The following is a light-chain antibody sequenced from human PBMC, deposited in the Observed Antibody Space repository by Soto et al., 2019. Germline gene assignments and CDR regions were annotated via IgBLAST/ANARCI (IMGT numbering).Light chain of an antibody. CDR1: SSDIGGFNY. CDR3: NSYTTSSSVI. CDR2: EVS. J-gene: IGLJ2*01. Sequence: QSVLTQPASVSGSPGQSITFSCTGTSSDIGGFNYVSWYQQHPGKAPKLIIYEVSKRPSGVSDRFSGSKLGNTASLTISGLQAEDEAFYYCNSYTTSSSVIFGGGTKLTVL. V-gene: IGLV2-14*01.